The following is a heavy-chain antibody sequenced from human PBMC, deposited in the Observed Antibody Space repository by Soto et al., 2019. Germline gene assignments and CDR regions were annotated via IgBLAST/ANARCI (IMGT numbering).Heavy chain of an antibody. CDR1: GFTFSSYG. J-gene: IGHJ4*02. CDR2: IWYDGSNK. D-gene: IGHD6-6*01. Sequence: QVQLVESGGGVVQPGRSLRLSCAASGFTFSSYGMHWVRQAPGKGLEWVAVIWYDGSNKYYADSVKGRCTISRDNSKNTRYRRMNSLRAEDRAVYYCARASSSSVDFDYWGQGTLVTVSS. CDR3: ARASSSSVDFDY. V-gene: IGHV3-33*01.